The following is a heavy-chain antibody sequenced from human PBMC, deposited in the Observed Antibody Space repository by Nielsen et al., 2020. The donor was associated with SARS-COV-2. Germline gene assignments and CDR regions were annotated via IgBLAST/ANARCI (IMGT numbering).Heavy chain of an antibody. CDR3: ARDRFGELLYSDY. J-gene: IGHJ4*02. CDR1: GFTFSSDS. D-gene: IGHD3-10*01. CDR2: ISSSSSYI. V-gene: IGHV3-21*01. Sequence: GESLKISCAASGFTFSSDSVNWVRQAPGKGLEWVSSISSSSSYIYYADSVKGRFSISRDNAKNSLYLQMNSLRAEDTAVYYCARDRFGELLYSDYWGQGTLVTVSS.